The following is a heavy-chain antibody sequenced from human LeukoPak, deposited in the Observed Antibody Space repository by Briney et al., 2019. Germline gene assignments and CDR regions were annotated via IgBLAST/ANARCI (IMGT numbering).Heavy chain of an antibody. CDR2: ISSSGGTI. CDR3: ARAVLYYYYGMDV. V-gene: IGHV3-48*03. CDR1: GFTFSSYE. Sequence: GGSLRLSCAASGFTFSSYEMNGVRQAPGKGREWVSYISSSGGTIYYADSVKGRFTISRDNAKNSLYLQMNSLRAEDTAVYYCARAVLYYYYGMDVWGQGTTVTVSS. J-gene: IGHJ6*02.